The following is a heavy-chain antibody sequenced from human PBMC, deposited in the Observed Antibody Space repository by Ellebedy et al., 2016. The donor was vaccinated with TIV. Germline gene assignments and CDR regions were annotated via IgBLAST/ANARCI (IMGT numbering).Heavy chain of an antibody. CDR3: ARVGGGYYYDSSGYYYFDY. J-gene: IGHJ4*02. CDR2: IYYSGST. Sequence: SETLSLXCTVSGGSISSGGYYWSWIRQHPGKGLEWIGYIYYSGSTYYNPSLKSRVTISVDTSKNQFSLKLSSVTAADTAVYYCARVGGGYYYDSSGYYYFDYWGQGTLVTVSS. CDR1: GGSISSGGYY. D-gene: IGHD3-22*01. V-gene: IGHV4-31*03.